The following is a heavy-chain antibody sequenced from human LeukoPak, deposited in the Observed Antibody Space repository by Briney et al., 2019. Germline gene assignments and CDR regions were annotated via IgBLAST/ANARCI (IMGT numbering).Heavy chain of an antibody. CDR1: GFTVSSNY. Sequence: PGGSLRLSCAASGFTVSSNYMSWVRQAPGKGLEWVSVIYSGGSTYYADSVKGRFTISGDNSKNTLYLQMNSLRAEDTAVYYCARGHYDYYYYGTDVWGQGTTVTVSS. V-gene: IGHV3-53*01. D-gene: IGHD3-16*01. CDR2: IYSGGST. J-gene: IGHJ6*02. CDR3: ARGHYDYYYYGTDV.